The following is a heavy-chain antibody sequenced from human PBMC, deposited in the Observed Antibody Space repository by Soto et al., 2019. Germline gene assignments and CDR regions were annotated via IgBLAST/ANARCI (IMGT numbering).Heavy chain of an antibody. CDR1: GFTFSNYG. J-gene: IGHJ4*02. CDR2: VWHDGKTK. D-gene: IGHD3-10*01. Sequence: QVQLVESGGGVVQPERSLRLSCAASGFTFSNYGMHWVRQAPGKGLEWVAAVWHDGKTKYYADSVEGRFTISRDNSRNTLFLQMNSLRAEDTAVYHCARDRGSDDPIDYWGQGTLVTVSS. CDR3: ARDRGSDDPIDY. V-gene: IGHV3-33*01.